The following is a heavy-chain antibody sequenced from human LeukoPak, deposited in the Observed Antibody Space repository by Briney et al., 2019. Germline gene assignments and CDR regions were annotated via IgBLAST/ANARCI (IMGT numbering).Heavy chain of an antibody. CDR2: ISAYNGNT. D-gene: IGHD2-15*01. J-gene: IGHJ4*02. CDR3: ARDCGPIEEYYFDY. V-gene: IGHV1-18*01. Sequence: GASVKVSCKASGYTFTSYGISWVRQAPGQGLEWMGWISAYNGNTNYAQKLQGRVTMTTDTSTSTAYMELRSLRSDDTAVYYCARDCGPIEEYYFDYWGQGILVTVSS. CDR1: GYTFTSYG.